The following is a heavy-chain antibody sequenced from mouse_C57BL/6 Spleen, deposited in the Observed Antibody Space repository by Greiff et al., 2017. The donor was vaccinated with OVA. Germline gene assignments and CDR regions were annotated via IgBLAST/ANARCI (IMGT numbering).Heavy chain of an antibody. CDR1: GFTFSDYG. Sequence: DVHLVESGGGLVKPGGSLKLSCAASGFTFSDYGMHWVRQAPEKGLEWVAYISSGSSTIYYADTVKGRFTISRDNAKNTLFLQMTSLRSEDTAMYYCARPGDGYLYAMDYWGQGTSVTVSS. CDR2: ISSGSSTI. D-gene: IGHD2-3*01. J-gene: IGHJ4*01. CDR3: ARPGDGYLYAMDY. V-gene: IGHV5-17*01.